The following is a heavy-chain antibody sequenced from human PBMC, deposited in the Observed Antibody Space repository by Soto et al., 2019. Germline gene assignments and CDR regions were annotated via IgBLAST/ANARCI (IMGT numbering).Heavy chain of an antibody. CDR3: ARRPYSATGDYYGMDV. J-gene: IGHJ6*02. CDR1: GYSFTSYW. V-gene: IGHV5-51*01. CDR2: IYLGDSDT. D-gene: IGHD2-15*01. Sequence: GESLKISCKGSGYSFTSYWIGWVRQMPGKGLEWMGIIYLGDSDTRYSPSFQGQVTISADKSISTAYLQWSSLKASDTAMYYCARRPYSATGDYYGMDVWGQGTTVTVSS.